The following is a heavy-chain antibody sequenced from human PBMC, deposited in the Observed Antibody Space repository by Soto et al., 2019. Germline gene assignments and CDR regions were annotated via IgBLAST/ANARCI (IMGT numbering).Heavy chain of an antibody. CDR3: AKDMKWGGMTTIHYFDS. Sequence: GGSLRLSCAASGFTVDDYAMHWVRQAPGKGLKWVSGISWNSETIDYADSVKGRFTISRDNAKSSLFLQMNSLRPDDTALYYCAKDMKWGGMTTIHYFDSWGQGTLDTVSS. D-gene: IGHD4-17*01. J-gene: IGHJ4*02. CDR1: GFTVDDYA. V-gene: IGHV3-9*01. CDR2: ISWNSETI.